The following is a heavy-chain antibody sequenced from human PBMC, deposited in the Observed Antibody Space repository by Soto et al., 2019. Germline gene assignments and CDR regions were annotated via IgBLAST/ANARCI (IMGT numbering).Heavy chain of an antibody. CDR3: AKDPEFTMVSYFQH. CDR1: GFTFSSYG. CDR2: ISYDGSNK. V-gene: IGHV3-30*18. Sequence: GGSLRLSCAASGFTFSSYGMHWVRQAPGKVLEWVAVISYDGSNKYYADSVKGRFTISRDNSKNTLYLQMNSLRAEDTAVYYCAKDPEFTMVSYFQHWGQGTLVTVSS. J-gene: IGHJ1*01. D-gene: IGHD3-10*01.